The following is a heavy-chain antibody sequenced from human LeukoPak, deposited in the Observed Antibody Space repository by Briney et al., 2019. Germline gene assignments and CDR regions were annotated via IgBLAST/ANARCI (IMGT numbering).Heavy chain of an antibody. CDR2: INPDGSDT. V-gene: IGHV3-7*01. CDR3: VRWGVEAGMDC. Sequence: GGSLRLSCEGSGFTFSNYWMGWVRQAPGKGLEWVANINPDGSDTTYVDSVKGRFIISRDNAKKSLLLQMNSLRVEETSVYYCVRWGVEAGMDCLGQGSLVTVSS. CDR1: GFTFSNYW. J-gene: IGHJ4*02. D-gene: IGHD3-10*01.